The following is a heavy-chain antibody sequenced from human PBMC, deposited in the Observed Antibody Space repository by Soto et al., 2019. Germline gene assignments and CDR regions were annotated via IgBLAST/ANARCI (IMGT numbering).Heavy chain of an antibody. CDR3: VAGGTRLLQSPFEY. D-gene: IGHD2-21*01. CDR2: FDPEDGKT. J-gene: IGHJ4*02. Sequence: QVHLIQSGAEVKKPGASVKVSCKVSGYTLTELSMHWVRQAPGKGLEWMGGFDPEDGKTTSAQKLQGRVTVNEDTSTHTPYMEPSSLRSEDTAVYYCVAGGTRLLQSPFEYWGQGTLVTVSS. V-gene: IGHV1-24*01. CDR1: GYTLTELS.